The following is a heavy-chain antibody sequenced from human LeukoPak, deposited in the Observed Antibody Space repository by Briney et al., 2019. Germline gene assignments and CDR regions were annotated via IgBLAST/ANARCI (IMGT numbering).Heavy chain of an antibody. Sequence: GGSLRLSCAASGFTFSSYWMHWVRQVPGKGLVWVSRINSNGSSTSYADSVKGRFTISRDNAKNTLYVQMNSLRAEDTAVYYCSTGSGHAFDIWGRGTVVTVSS. V-gene: IGHV3-74*01. CDR3: STGSGHAFDI. CDR2: INSNGSST. J-gene: IGHJ3*02. D-gene: IGHD3-10*01. CDR1: GFTFSSYW.